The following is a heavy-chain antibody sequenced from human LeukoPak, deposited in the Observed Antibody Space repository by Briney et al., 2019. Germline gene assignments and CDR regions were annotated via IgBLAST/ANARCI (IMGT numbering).Heavy chain of an antibody. J-gene: IGHJ4*02. Sequence: GGSLRLSCAASEFTFSTYWMHWVRHAPGKGLVWVTNISPNGEITYYADSVKGRFTISRDSAKSTLYLEMNSLRAEDTAVYYCVRGTSDWKGVDYWGQGTPVNVSS. V-gene: IGHV3-74*01. CDR3: VRGTSDWKGVDY. CDR1: EFTFSTYW. D-gene: IGHD6-19*01. CDR2: ISPNGEIT.